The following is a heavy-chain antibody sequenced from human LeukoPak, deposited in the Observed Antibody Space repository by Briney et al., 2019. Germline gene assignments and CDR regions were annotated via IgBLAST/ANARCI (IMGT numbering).Heavy chain of an antibody. V-gene: IGHV5-51*01. J-gene: IGHJ4*02. Sequence: GASLKISCKGSGYSFTSYWIGWVRQMSGKGLEWMGIIYPGDSDTRYSPSFQGQVTISADKSISTAYLQWSSLKASDTAMYYCARPYCSGGSCYSFSFDYWGQGTLVTVSS. CDR3: ARPYCSGGSCYSFSFDY. CDR2: IYPGDSDT. D-gene: IGHD2-15*01. CDR1: GYSFTSYW.